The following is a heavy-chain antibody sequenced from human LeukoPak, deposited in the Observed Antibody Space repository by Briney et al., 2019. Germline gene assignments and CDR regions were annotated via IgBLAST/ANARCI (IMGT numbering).Heavy chain of an antibody. J-gene: IGHJ4*02. D-gene: IGHD2-15*01. CDR3: ARDPLGYCSGGSCYWLDY. CDR2: IWYDGSNK. CDR1: GFTFSSYG. Sequence: GRSLRLSCAASGFTFSSYGMHWVRQAPGKGLEWVAVIWYDGSNKYYADSVKGRFTISRDNSKNTLYLQMNSLGAEDTAVYYCARDPLGYCSGGSCYWLDYWGQGTLVTVSS. V-gene: IGHV3-33*01.